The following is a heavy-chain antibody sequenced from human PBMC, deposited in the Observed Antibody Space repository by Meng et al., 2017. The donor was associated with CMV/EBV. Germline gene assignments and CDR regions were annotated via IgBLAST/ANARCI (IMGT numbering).Heavy chain of an antibody. CDR1: GFTFSNSA. Sequence: GESLKISCGGSGFTFSNSALNWVRQAPGEGLEWVSTIDYSGADTYYAKSVRGRSTISRDNFRNTVYLQLNSLRAEDTAVYYCAKESVAGHFAYWGQGTLVTVSS. CDR2: IDYSGADT. J-gene: IGHJ4*02. V-gene: IGHV3-23*01. D-gene: IGHD6-19*01. CDR3: AKESVAGHFAY.